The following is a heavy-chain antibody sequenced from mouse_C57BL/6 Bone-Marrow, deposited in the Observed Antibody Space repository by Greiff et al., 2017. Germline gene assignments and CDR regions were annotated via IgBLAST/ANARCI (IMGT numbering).Heavy chain of an antibody. V-gene: IGHV5-6*01. D-gene: IGHD1-1*01. J-gene: IGHJ2*01. CDR1: GFTFSSYG. Sequence: EVQVVESGGDLVKPEGSLKLSCAASGFTFSSYGMSWVRQTPDKRLEWVATISSGGSYTYYPDSVKGRFTISRDNAKNTLYLQMSSLKSEDTAMYYCARGITTGFDYWGQGTTLTVSS. CDR2: ISSGGSYT. CDR3: ARGITTGFDY.